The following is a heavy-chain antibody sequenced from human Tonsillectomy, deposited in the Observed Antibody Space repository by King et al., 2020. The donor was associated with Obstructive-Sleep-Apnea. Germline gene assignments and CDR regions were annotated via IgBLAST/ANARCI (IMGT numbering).Heavy chain of an antibody. J-gene: IGHJ2*01. CDR3: AREGGSSIWYFDL. Sequence: VQLQESGPGLVKPSETLSLTCTVSGGSVRSSSYYWSWMRQPPGKGLEWIGYVYYTGSTDYNPSLNGRVAISVDTSKNQFSLKVRSVTAADTAVYFCAREGGSSIWYFDLWGRGTVVTVSS. CDR2: VYYTGST. V-gene: IGHV4-61*01. D-gene: IGHD2-15*01. CDR1: GGSVRSSSYY.